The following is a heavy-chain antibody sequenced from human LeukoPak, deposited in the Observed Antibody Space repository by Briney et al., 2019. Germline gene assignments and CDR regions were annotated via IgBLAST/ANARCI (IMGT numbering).Heavy chain of an antibody. J-gene: IGHJ4*02. CDR3: ARAYGSGSYSVIARVDY. V-gene: IGHV4-4*07. Sequence: PSETLSLTCTVSGGSISSYYWSWIRQPAGKGLEWIGRIYTSGSTNYNPSLKSRVTMSVDTSKNQFSLKMSSVTAADTAVYYCARAYGSGSYSVIARVDYWGQGTLVTVSS. CDR1: GGSISSYY. CDR2: IYTSGST. D-gene: IGHD3-10*01.